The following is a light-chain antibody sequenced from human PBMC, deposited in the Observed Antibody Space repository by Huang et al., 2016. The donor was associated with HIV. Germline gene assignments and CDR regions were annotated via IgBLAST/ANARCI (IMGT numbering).Light chain of an antibody. CDR2: GAS. CDR3: QQYDNWPLT. J-gene: IGKJ4*01. CDR1: LSVSTN. Sequence: ERVMTQSPATVSLSPGERATLSCRASLSVSTNLAWYQQRPGQAPRLLNYGASTRATGIPARFSGGCSGAEFTLTISSLQSEDFAVYYCQQYDNWPLTFGGGTKVQIK. V-gene: IGKV3-15*01.